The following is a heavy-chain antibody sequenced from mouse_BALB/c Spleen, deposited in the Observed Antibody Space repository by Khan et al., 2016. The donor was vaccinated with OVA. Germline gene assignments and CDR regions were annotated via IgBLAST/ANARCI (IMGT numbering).Heavy chain of an antibody. CDR1: GFSLTDYG. V-gene: IGHV2-6-5*01. CDR3: AKLLWSHYYAMDY. J-gene: IGHJ4*01. D-gene: IGHD1-1*02. CDR2: IWGGGTT. Sequence: QVQLKESGPGLVAPSQSLSITCTVSGFSLTDYGVGWIRQPPGKGLEWLGVIWGGGTTYYNSALKSRLSISKDHSKSPVFLKMNSLQTDDTAMYYCAKLLWSHYYAMDYWGQGTSVTVAS.